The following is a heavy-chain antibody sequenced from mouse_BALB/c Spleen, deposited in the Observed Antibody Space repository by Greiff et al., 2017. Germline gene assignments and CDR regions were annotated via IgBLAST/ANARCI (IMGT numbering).Heavy chain of an antibody. CDR1: GFNIKDTY. J-gene: IGHJ4*01. Sequence: VQLKESGAELVKPGASVKLSCTASGFNIKDTYMHWVKQRPEQGLEWIGRIDPANGNTKYDPKFQGKATITADTSSNTAYLQLSSLTSEDTAVYYCAITTVVEGDAMDYWGQGTSVTVSS. CDR3: AITTVVEGDAMDY. V-gene: IGHV14-3*02. D-gene: IGHD1-1*01. CDR2: IDPANGNT.